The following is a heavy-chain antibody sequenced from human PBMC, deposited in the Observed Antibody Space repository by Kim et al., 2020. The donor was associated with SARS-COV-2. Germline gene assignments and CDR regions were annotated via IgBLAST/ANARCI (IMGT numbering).Heavy chain of an antibody. CDR1: GFTFSSYG. CDR3: SKDGGRWSFDR. D-gene: IGHD3-3*01. V-gene: IGHV3-23*01. J-gene: IGHJ2*01. Sequence: GGSLRLSCAASGFTFSSYGMSWVRQAPGKGLEWVSTVTTSGGSTYYGDSVKGRFTVSRDNSKNTLYLQMNSLRAEDTAVYFCSKDGGRWSFDRWGRGT. CDR2: VTTSGGST.